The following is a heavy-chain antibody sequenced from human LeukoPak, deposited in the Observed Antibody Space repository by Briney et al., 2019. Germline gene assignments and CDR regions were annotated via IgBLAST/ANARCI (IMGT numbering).Heavy chain of an antibody. D-gene: IGHD6-13*01. CDR2: IKEDGSKE. CDR1: GFTFSSYW. Sequence: GGSLRLSCAASGFTFSSYWMSWVRQAPGKGLEWVGNIKEDGSKEYYVDSVKGRFTISRDNAKNLLYLQMNGLRSEDTAIYYCARQQQLALPPYFDSWGQGTLVTVSS. J-gene: IGHJ4*02. V-gene: IGHV3-7*01. CDR3: ARQQQLALPPYFDS.